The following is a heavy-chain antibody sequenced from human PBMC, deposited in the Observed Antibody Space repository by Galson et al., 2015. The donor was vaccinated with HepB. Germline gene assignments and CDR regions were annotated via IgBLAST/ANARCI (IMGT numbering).Heavy chain of an antibody. D-gene: IGHD6-19*01. CDR3: ARDEKGSDRRVFDY. J-gene: IGHJ4*02. CDR1: GFTFSSYG. V-gene: IGHV3-33*08. CDR2: IWYDGSNK. Sequence: SLRLSCAASGFTFSSYGMHWVRQAPGKGLEWVAVIWYDGSNKYYADSVKGRFTISRDNSKNTLYLQMNSLRAEDTAVYYCARDEKGSDRRVFDYWGQGTLVTVSS.